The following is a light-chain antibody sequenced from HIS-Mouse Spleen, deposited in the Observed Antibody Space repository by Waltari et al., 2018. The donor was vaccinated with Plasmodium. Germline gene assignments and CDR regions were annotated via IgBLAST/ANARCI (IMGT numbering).Light chain of an antibody. CDR2: QDS. Sequence: SYELTQPPSVSVSPGQTASITCHGDTLGDKYACWYQQKPGQSPVLVIYQDSKRPSGIPERFSGSNSGNTATLTISGTQAMDEADYYCQAWDSSTAVFGGGTKLTVL. CDR3: QAWDSSTAV. J-gene: IGLJ3*02. V-gene: IGLV3-1*01. CDR1: TLGDKY.